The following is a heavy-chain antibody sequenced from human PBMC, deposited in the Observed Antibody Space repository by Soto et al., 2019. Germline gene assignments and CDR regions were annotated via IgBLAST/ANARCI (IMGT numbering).Heavy chain of an antibody. V-gene: IGHV1-18*04. Sequence: VASVKVSCKASGYTFTSYGVSWVRQAPGQGLEWMGWISAYNGNTNYAQKLQGRVTMTTDTSTSTAYMELRSLRSDDTAVYYCARGLLGYSNYDYYYYGMDVWGQGTTVTVSS. CDR2: ISAYNGNT. D-gene: IGHD4-4*01. J-gene: IGHJ6*02. CDR1: GYTFTSYG. CDR3: ARGLLGYSNYDYYYYGMDV.